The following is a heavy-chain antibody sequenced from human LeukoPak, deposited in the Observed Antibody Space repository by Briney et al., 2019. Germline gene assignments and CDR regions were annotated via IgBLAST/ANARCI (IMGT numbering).Heavy chain of an antibody. V-gene: IGHV3-30*02. D-gene: IGHD4-11*01. CDR1: GFTFSSYG. Sequence: PGGSLRLSCAASGFTFSSYGMHWVRQAPGKGLEWVAFIRYDGSNKYYADSVKGRFTISRDNSKNTLYLQMNSLSAEDTAVYYCAKDRIYSNYVFDYWGQGTLVTVSS. J-gene: IGHJ4*02. CDR3: AKDRIYSNYVFDY. CDR2: IRYDGSNK.